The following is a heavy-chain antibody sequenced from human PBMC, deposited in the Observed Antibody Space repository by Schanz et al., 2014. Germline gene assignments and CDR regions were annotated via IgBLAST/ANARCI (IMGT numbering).Heavy chain of an antibody. CDR3: ARDGGRDGYNLAFDV. Sequence: EEQVVESGGGLVQPGGSLRLSCAVSGFTVSNTYMCWVRQAPGKGLQWVSCIYLDGSTYYADSVKGRLTISRDTSKNTLYLQINSLRDEDTAVYFCARDGGRDGYNLAFDVWGQGTLVTVSS. CDR1: GFTVSNTY. CDR2: IYLDGST. J-gene: IGHJ3*01. D-gene: IGHD5-12*01. V-gene: IGHV3-66*01.